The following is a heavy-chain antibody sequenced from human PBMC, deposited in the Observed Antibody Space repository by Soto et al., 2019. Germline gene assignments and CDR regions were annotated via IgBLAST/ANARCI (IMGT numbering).Heavy chain of an antibody. V-gene: IGHV3-23*01. CDR2: FRTGGDDGTT. J-gene: IGHJ4*02. CDR3: AKKVNSGPGSQYFDY. Sequence: GGSLRLSCAASGFTFSNAWMSWVRQAPGKGLEWVSGFRTGGDDGTTYYADSVKGRFTISRDNSKNTLFLQMNSLRAEDTAIYYCAKKVNSGPGSQYFDYWGQGTLVTVSS. CDR1: GFTFSNAW. D-gene: IGHD3-10*01.